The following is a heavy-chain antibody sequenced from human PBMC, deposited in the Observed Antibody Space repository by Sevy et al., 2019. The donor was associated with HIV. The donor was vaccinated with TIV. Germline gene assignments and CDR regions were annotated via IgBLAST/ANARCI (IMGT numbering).Heavy chain of an antibody. Sequence: GGSLRLSCAATALNFGSRAMSWVRQAPEKGLQWISAINGDGLSTKYADSAKGRFTVSRDNSKSTVYLQMSRLRVEDTGVYYCVGFHFGSGSPSLDPWGQGTRVTVSS. CDR1: ALNFGSRA. D-gene: IGHD3-10*01. CDR3: VGFHFGSGSPSLDP. V-gene: IGHV3-23*01. J-gene: IGHJ5*02. CDR2: INGDGLST.